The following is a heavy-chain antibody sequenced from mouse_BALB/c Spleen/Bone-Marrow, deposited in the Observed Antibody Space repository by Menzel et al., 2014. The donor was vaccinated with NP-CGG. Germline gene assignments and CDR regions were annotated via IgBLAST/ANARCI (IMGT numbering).Heavy chain of an antibody. J-gene: IGHJ3*01. CDR1: GYAFSSYW. CDR2: IYPGDGET. V-gene: IGHV1-80*01. Sequence: QVQLQQSGAEPVRPGSSVKISCKASGYAFSSYWMTWVKQRPGQGLEWIGQIYPGDGETNYNGKFKGKATLTADKSSSTAYMQLSGLTSEDSAVYFCAKVTTGFAYWGQGTLVTVSA. D-gene: IGHD2-2*01. CDR3: AKVTTGFAY.